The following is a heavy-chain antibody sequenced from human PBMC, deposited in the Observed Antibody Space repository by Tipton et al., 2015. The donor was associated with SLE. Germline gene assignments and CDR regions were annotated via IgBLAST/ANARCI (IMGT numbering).Heavy chain of an antibody. CDR1: GDSVKSRY. V-gene: IGHV4-59*02. CDR3: ARGREWNWSPYYMDV. Sequence: TLSLTCTVSGDSVKSRYWIWVRQPAGRGLEWLAYRFHDCNIHYNPSLKTRLTMSVDTSRDQFSLTLNSVTAADTGIYYCARGREWNWSPYYMDVWGKGTTVTVSS. D-gene: IGHD1-1*01. CDR2: RFHDCNI. J-gene: IGHJ6*03.